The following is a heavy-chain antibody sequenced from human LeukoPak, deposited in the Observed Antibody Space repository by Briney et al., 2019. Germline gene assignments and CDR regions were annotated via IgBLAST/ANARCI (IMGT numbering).Heavy chain of an antibody. CDR2: ISAYNGNT. D-gene: IGHD2-2*01. CDR1: GGTFSSYG. V-gene: IGHV1-18*01. CDR3: ARDSDIVVVPAANMDV. Sequence: ASVKVSCKASGGTFSSYGISWVRQAPGQGLEWMGWISAYNGNTNYAQKLQGRVTMTTDTSTSTAYMELRSLRSDDTAVYYCARDSDIVVVPAANMDVWGKGTTVTVSS. J-gene: IGHJ6*03.